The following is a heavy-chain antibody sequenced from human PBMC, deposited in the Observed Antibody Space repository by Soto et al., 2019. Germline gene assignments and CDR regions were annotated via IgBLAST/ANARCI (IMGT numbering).Heavy chain of an antibody. CDR3: ARDRYYYDSTDHFSADAFDI. J-gene: IGHJ3*02. CDR2: ISNDGSST. D-gene: IGHD3-22*01. V-gene: IGHV3-74*01. Sequence: GGSLRLSCAASGFTSSSYWMHWVRQAPGKGLVWVPRISNDGSSTNYADSVKGRFTISRDNAKNTAYLQMNSLRAEDTAVYYCARDRYYYDSTDHFSADAFDIWGQGTMVTVSS. CDR1: GFTSSSYW.